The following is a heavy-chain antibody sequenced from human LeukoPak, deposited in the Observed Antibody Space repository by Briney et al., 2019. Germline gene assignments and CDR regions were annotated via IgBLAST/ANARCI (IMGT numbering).Heavy chain of an antibody. CDR2: IIPILGIA. D-gene: IGHD3-22*01. CDR1: GGTFSSYA. J-gene: IGHJ4*02. V-gene: IGHV1-69*04. Sequence: SVKVSCKASGGTFSSYAISWVRQAPGQGLEWMGRIIPILGIANYAQKFQGRVTITADKSTSTAYMELSSLRSEDTAVYYCARDLVYDSSGYYTTDWGQGTLVTVSS. CDR3: ARDLVYDSSGYYTTD.